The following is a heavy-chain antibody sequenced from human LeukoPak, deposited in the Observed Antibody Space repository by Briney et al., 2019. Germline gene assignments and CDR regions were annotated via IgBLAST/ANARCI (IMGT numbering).Heavy chain of an antibody. J-gene: IGHJ6*03. Sequence: GGSLRLSCAASGFTFSSYSMNWVRQAPGKGLEWVSSISSSSSTIYYADSVKGRFTISRDNAKNSLYLQMNSLRAEDTAVYYCARGPVTRYYYYYMDVWGKGTTVTISS. CDR3: ARGPVTRYYYYYMDV. D-gene: IGHD4-17*01. CDR2: ISSSSSTI. CDR1: GFTFSSYS. V-gene: IGHV3-21*01.